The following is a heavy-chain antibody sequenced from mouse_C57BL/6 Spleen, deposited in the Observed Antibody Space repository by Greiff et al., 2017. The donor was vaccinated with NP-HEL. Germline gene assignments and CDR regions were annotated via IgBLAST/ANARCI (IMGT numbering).Heavy chain of an antibody. CDR3: ARQTGTRYFDY. J-gene: IGHJ2*01. CDR2: ISNGGGST. D-gene: IGHD4-1*01. Sequence: EVKLEESGGGLVQPGGSLKLSCAASGFTFSDYYMYWVRQTPEKRLEWVAYISNGGGSTYYPDTVKGRFTISRDNAKNTLYLQMSRLKSEDTAMYYCARQTGTRYFDYWGQGTTLTVSS. CDR1: GFTFSDYY. V-gene: IGHV5-12*01.